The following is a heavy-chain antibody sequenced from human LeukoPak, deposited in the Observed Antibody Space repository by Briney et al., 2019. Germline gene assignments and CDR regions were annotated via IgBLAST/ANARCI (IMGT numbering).Heavy chain of an antibody. D-gene: IGHD3-16*01. V-gene: IGHV3-33*01. CDR1: EFTFSSYG. J-gene: IGHJ1*01. CDR2: IWYDGSNK. Sequence: GGSLRLSCAASEFTFSSYGMHWVRQAPGKGLEWVAVIWYDGSNKYYADSVKGRFTISRDNSKNTVYLQMNRLRVEDTAVYYCARDQRPGWGEYFQHWGQGTLVTVSS. CDR3: ARDQRPGWGEYFQH.